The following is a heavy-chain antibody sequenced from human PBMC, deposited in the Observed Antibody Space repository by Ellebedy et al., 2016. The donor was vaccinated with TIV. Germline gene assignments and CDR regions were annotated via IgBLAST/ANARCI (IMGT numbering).Heavy chain of an antibody. J-gene: IGHJ4*02. V-gene: IGHV3-48*02. CDR1: GFTFSSYS. CDR2: ISSSGSIM. CDR3: ARSGSYYTDY. D-gene: IGHD1-26*01. Sequence: GGSLRLSCAASGFTFSSYSMNWVRQAPGKGLEWVSYISSSGSIMYYADSVKGRFTISRDNARNSLYLQMNGLRDEDTALYYCARSGSYYTDYWGQGTPVTVSS.